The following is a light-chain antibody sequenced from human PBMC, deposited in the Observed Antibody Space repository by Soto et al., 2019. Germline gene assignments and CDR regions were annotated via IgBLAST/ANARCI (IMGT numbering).Light chain of an antibody. Sequence: DIHLTQSPSFLSASVGDIVTITCRPSQAVPNNMAWYQQKPGKPPKLLIYEESTLHSGVPSRFSGRKSGTQFTLTIDSLQPEDFATYYCQQVKSYPRTSGGGTKVDIK. V-gene: IGKV1-9*01. CDR3: QQVKSYPRT. CDR1: QAVPNN. CDR2: EES. J-gene: IGKJ4*01.